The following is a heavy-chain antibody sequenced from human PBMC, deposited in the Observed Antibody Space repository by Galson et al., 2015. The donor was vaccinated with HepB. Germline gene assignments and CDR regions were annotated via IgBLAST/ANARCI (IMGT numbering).Heavy chain of an antibody. CDR2: IRSSGGTI. D-gene: IGHD3-9*01. Sequence: SLRLSCAASGFTFRDYYMSWIRQAPGKGLEWVSFIRSSGGTISYADSVKGRFTISRDNAKNSLYLQMNSLRVEDTAVYYCVREGVHFDTLISDYILNWFDPCDQGILVTVPS. CDR1: GFTFRDYY. V-gene: IGHV3-11*01. CDR3: VREGVHFDTLISDYILNWFDP. J-gene: IGHJ5*02.